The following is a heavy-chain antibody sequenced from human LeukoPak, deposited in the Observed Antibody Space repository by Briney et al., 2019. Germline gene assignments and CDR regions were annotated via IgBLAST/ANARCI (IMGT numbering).Heavy chain of an antibody. CDR2: ISGSGGST. J-gene: IGHJ5*02. CDR3: ARESLALDSSSWYNWFDP. V-gene: IGHV3-23*01. Sequence: GGSLRLSCAASGFTFSSYAMSWVRQAPGKGLEWVSAISGSGGSTYYADSVKGRFTISRDNSKNMLYLQMNSLRAEDTAVYYCARESLALDSSSWYNWFDPWGQGTLVTVSS. CDR1: GFTFSSYA. D-gene: IGHD6-13*01.